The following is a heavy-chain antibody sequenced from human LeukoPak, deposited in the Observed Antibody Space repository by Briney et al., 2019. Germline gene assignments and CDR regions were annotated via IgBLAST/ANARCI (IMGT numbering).Heavy chain of an antibody. CDR3: ARDLGFGNRPRQYFDY. CDR1: GGSISSYY. Sequence: PSETLSLTCTVSGGSISSYYWSWIRQPAGKGLEWIGRIYTSGSTNYNPSLKGRVTMSVDTSKNQFSLKLSSVTAADTAVYYCARDLGFGNRPRQYFDYWGQGTLVTVSS. V-gene: IGHV4-4*07. CDR2: IYTSGST. J-gene: IGHJ4*02. D-gene: IGHD4-23*01.